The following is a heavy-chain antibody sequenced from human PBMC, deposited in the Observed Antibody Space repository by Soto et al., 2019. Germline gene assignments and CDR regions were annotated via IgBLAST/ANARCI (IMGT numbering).Heavy chain of an antibody. V-gene: IGHV3-9*01. D-gene: IGHD6-19*01. CDR3: AKDRGSGWYYFDY. CDR2: ISWNSGSI. CDR1: GFTFDDYA. J-gene: IGHJ4*02. Sequence: GGSLRLSCAASGFTFDDYAMHWVRQAPGKGLEWVSGISWNSGSIGYADSVKGRFTISRDNAKNSLYLQMNSLRAEDTALYYCAKDRGSGWYYFDYWGQGTLVTVSS.